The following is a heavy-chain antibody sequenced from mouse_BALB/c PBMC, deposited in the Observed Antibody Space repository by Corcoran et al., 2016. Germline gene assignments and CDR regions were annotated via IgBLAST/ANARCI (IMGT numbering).Heavy chain of an antibody. J-gene: IGHJ4*01. Sequence: QVTLKESGPGILQPSQTLSLTCSFSGFSLSTSGMGVSWIRQPSGKGLEWLAHIYWDDDKHYNPPLKSRLTISKDTSSNQVLLKVTRVDTADTATYYGARSGDGYCSAMDYWGQGTSVTVSS. D-gene: IGHD2-3*01. CDR1: GFSLSTSGMG. CDR3: ARSGDGYCSAMDY. CDR2: IYWDDDK. V-gene: IGHV8-12*01.